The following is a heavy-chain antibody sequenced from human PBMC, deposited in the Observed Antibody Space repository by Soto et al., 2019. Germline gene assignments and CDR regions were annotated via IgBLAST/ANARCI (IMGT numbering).Heavy chain of an antibody. V-gene: IGHV1-18*01. D-gene: IGHD3-3*01. CDR3: ARGFELEWLHKGDAFDI. Sequence: ASVKVSCKASGYTFTSYGISWVRQAPGQGLEWMGWISAYNGNTNYAQKLQGRVTMTTDTSTSTAYMELRSLRSDDTAVYYCARGFELEWLHKGDAFDIWGQGTMVTVSS. CDR2: ISAYNGNT. CDR1: GYTFTSYG. J-gene: IGHJ3*02.